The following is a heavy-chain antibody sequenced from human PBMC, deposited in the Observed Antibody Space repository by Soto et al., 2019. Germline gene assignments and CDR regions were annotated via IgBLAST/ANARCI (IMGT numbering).Heavy chain of an antibody. V-gene: IGHV3-74*01. CDR3: ARLGLPGGFDI. D-gene: IGHD5-18*01. J-gene: IGHJ3*02. CDR2: INSDGTNA. CDR1: GFVFRSSW. Sequence: VQLVESGGGLVTPGGSLRLSCAASGFVFRSSWMHWVRQAPGKGLVWVSRINSDGTNATYAASVRGRFTTSRDNAKNTLYLQMNNLRAEDTALYYCARLGLPGGFDIWGQGTMVTVSS.